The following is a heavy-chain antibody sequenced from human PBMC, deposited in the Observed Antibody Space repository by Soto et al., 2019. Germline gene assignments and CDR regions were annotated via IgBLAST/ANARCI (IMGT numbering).Heavy chain of an antibody. V-gene: IGHV3-33*01. J-gene: IGHJ4*02. CDR2: IWYDGTQK. CDR1: GFTFNTYS. D-gene: IGHD4-17*01. CDR3: ARAGGTTVTGLWHFDS. Sequence: GGSLRLSCEASGFTFNTYSMHWVRQPPGKGLEWLAAIWYDGTQKYYADSVKGRFIISRDNSKKTLYLEMNSLRAEDTAVYYCARAGGTTVTGLWHFDSWGQGALVTVS.